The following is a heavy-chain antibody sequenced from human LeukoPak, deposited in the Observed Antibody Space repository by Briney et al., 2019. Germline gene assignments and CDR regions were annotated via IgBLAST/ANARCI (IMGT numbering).Heavy chain of an antibody. Sequence: SETLSLTCTVSGGSVSSHTYYWGWIRQPPGKGLEWIGSMHYIGSSYYNPSLKSRVTISIDTSKNQFSLNLSSVAAADTAVYYCARSSVVARPADYWGQGTLVTVSS. D-gene: IGHD6-6*01. CDR1: GGSVSSHTYY. V-gene: IGHV4-39*01. CDR3: ARSSVVARPADY. J-gene: IGHJ4*02. CDR2: MHYIGSS.